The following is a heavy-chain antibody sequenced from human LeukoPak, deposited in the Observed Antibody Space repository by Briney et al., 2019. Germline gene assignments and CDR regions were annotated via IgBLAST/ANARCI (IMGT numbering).Heavy chain of an antibody. CDR1: GFNFGAYW. CDR3: ARAEGYGGELDS. V-gene: IGHV3-7*01. D-gene: IGHD4-23*01. Sequence: PGGSLRLSCASSGFNFGAYWMSWVRQAPGKGLEWVATIKQDESEKYYVDSVKGRFTISRDNAKNSLYLQMNSLRAEDTAVYYCARAEGYGGELDSWGQGTLVTISS. J-gene: IGHJ4*02. CDR2: IKQDESEK.